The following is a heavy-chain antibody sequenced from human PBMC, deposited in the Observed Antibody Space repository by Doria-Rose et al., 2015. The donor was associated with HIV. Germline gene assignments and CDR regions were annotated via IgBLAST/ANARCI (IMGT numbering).Heavy chain of an antibody. CDR2: IYYSGST. D-gene: IGHD2-2*01. J-gene: IGHJ4*02. CDR1: VGSISSHY. V-gene: IGHV4-59*11. Sequence: QVQLQESGPGLVKPSETLSLTCTVSVGSISSHYWSWIRQPPGKGLEWIAHIYYSGSTNYNPSLKSRVTIPVDTSKNRFSLSLSSLTAADTAVYYCASGSRTIDFWGQGTLVTVSS. CDR3: ASGSRTIDF.